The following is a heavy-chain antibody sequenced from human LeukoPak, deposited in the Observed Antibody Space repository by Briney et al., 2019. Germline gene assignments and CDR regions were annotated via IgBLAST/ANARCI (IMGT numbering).Heavy chain of an antibody. CDR3: AKLVRFLEWPDAFDI. D-gene: IGHD3-3*01. CDR1: GFTVSSNY. V-gene: IGHV3-30*02. Sequence: GGSLRLSCAASGFTVSSNYMSWVRQAPGKGLEWVAFIRYDGSNKYYADSVKGRFTISRDNSKNTLYLQMNSLRAEDTAVYYCAKLVRFLEWPDAFDIWGQGTMVTVSS. CDR2: IRYDGSNK. J-gene: IGHJ3*02.